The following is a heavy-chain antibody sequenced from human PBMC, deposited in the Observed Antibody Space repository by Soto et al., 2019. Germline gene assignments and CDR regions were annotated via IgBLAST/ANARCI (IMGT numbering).Heavy chain of an antibody. CDR1: GYTFTGYY. CDR2: INPNSGGT. V-gene: IGHV1-2*04. CDR3: ARYNYIWGSYRYRSGWFDS. D-gene: IGHD3-16*02. J-gene: IGHJ5*01. Sequence: ASVKVSCKASGYTFTGYYMHWVRQAPGQGLEWMGWINPNSGGTNYAQKFQGWVTMTRDTSISTAYMELSRLRSDDTAVYYCARYNYIWGSYRYRSGWFDSWGQGTLVTVSS.